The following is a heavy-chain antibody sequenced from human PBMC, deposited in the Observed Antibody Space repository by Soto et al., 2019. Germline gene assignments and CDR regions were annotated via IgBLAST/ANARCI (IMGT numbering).Heavy chain of an antibody. Sequence: ASVKVSCKASGGTFSSYAISWVRQAPGQRLEWMGWINAGNGNTKYSQKFQGRVTITRDTSASTAYMELSSLRSEDTAVYYCARDYYGSYGSGTNWFDPWGQGTLVTVSS. CDR1: GGTFSSYA. D-gene: IGHD3-10*01. V-gene: IGHV1-3*01. J-gene: IGHJ5*02. CDR2: INAGNGNT. CDR3: ARDYYGSYGSGTNWFDP.